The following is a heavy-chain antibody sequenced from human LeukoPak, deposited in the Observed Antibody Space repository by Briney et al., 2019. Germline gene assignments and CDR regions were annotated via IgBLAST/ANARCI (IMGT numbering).Heavy chain of an antibody. CDR3: TKEFCGSRAACAGGSYYDF. V-gene: IGHV3-13*01. Sequence: PGGSLRLSCAASGFTFSKDDFHWVRQPPGKGLEGVAAIGVTGDTYYADSVKGRFTISREDAANSLYLQMRSLGAGDTALYYCTKEFCGSRAACAGGSYYDFWGRGDLVTVSS. D-gene: IGHD2-15*01. CDR2: IGVTGDT. CDR1: GFTFSKDD. J-gene: IGHJ2*01.